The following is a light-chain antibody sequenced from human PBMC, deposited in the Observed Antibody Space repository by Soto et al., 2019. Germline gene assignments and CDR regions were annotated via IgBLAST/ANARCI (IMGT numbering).Light chain of an antibody. CDR2: EVS. CDR3: MQGTHWPWK. J-gene: IGKJ1*01. Sequence: DVVMTQSPLSLPVTLGQPASISCTSSQSLIHSDGSTYLSWFQQRPGQSPRRLIYEVSDRDSGVPDRFSGSGSGTDFTLKISRVEAEDVGVYYCMQGTHWPWKFGQGTEVEIK. V-gene: IGKV2-30*02. CDR1: QSLIHSDGSTY.